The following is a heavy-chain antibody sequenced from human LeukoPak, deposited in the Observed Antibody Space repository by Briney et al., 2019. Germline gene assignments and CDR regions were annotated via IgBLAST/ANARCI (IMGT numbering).Heavy chain of an antibody. Sequence: PSGTLSLTCAVSGASISSGNWWSWVRQPPGKGLEWIGEINHSGSTNYNPSLKSRVTISVDTSKNQFSLKLSSVTAADTAVYYCARRRVRGVIITLDYWGQGTLVTVSS. J-gene: IGHJ4*02. D-gene: IGHD3-10*01. V-gene: IGHV4-4*02. CDR1: GASISSGNW. CDR2: INHSGST. CDR3: ARRRVRGVIITLDY.